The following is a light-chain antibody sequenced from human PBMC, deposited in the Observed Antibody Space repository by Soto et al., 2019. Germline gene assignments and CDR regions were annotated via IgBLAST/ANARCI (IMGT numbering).Light chain of an antibody. CDR3: QQLNTYPIT. CDR2: AAS. V-gene: IGKV1-9*01. CDR1: QGINTF. Sequence: IQLTQSPSSLSASVGDRVTITCRASQGINTFLAWYQQKAGKAPKLLIYAASTLQSGVPSRFSGSGSGTDFTLTISSLQSEDFATYYCQQLNTYPITFGQGTRLET. J-gene: IGKJ5*01.